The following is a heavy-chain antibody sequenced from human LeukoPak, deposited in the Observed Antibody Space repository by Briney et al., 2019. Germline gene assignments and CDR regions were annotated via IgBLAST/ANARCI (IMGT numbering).Heavy chain of an antibody. D-gene: IGHD6-13*01. CDR3: VKGRISEDGLDF. J-gene: IGHJ4*02. CDR1: GFTLSRSA. Sequence: GGSLRLSCAASGFTLSRSAMTWVRQTPGKGLDWVSSISSSGNTYYADSVKGRFTISRDNSKNMLYLQMNSLRAEDTAVYYCVKGRISEDGLDFWGQGTLVTVSP. V-gene: IGHV3-23*01. CDR2: ISSSGNT.